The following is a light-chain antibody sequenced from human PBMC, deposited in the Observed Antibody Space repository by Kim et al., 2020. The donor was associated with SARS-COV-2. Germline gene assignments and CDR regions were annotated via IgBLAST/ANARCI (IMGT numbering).Light chain of an antibody. Sequence: VLTQSPGTLSLSPGEGATLSCRASQTITSNYLAWYQQNPGQAPRLLIYGASNRATGIPDRISGSGSGTDFTLTINRLEPEDFAVYYCQQYGSSPYTFGQGTKLEI. CDR1: QTITSNY. J-gene: IGKJ2*01. CDR3: QQYGSSPYT. V-gene: IGKV3-20*01. CDR2: GAS.